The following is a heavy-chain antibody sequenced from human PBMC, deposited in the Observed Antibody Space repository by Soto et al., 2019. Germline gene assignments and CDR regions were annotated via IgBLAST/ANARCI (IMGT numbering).Heavy chain of an antibody. CDR2: IYWNDDK. CDR1: GFSLSTGGVG. CDR3: AHKRSGRSSGSDY. V-gene: IGHV2-5*01. D-gene: IGHD6-19*01. J-gene: IGHJ4*02. Sequence: SGPTLVNPTQTLTLTCTFSGFSLSTGGVGVTWIRQPPGKALEWLAVIYWNDDKRYNPSLESRLTSTKDTSKNQIVLIMTNMDPPDPATYYCAHKRSGRSSGSDYWGQGALVTISS.